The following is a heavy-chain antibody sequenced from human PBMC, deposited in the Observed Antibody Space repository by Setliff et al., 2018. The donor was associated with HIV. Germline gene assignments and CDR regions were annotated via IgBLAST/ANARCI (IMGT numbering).Heavy chain of an antibody. CDR3: AIHQSGYNFSPFDN. J-gene: IGHJ4*02. V-gene: IGHV4-39*01. D-gene: IGHD5-12*01. CDR2: VYYSGNT. CDR1: SGSFSSRHY. Sequence: SETLSLTCTVSSGSFSSRHYWGWIRQSPGKGLEWIGSVYYSGNTYYNPSLRRRITISVDTSKNQFSLIVSAVTAAYTATDYCAIHQSGYNFSPFDNWGLGSLVTVSS.